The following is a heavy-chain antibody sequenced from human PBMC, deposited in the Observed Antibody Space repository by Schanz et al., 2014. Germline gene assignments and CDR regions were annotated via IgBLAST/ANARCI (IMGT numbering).Heavy chain of an antibody. CDR2: IWYDGSNK. CDR3: AKGMGYCSGGTCYDYYYYGLDV. V-gene: IGHV3-33*06. CDR1: GFIFSSYG. D-gene: IGHD2-15*01. J-gene: IGHJ6*02. Sequence: QVQLLQFGGGVVQPGRSLRLSCAASGFIFSSYGLHWVRQAPGKGLEWVAFIWYDGSNKYYADSVKGRFTISRDNSKNTLYLQMNSLRAEDTAVCYCAKGMGYCSGGTCYDYYYYGLDVWGQGTTVTVSS.